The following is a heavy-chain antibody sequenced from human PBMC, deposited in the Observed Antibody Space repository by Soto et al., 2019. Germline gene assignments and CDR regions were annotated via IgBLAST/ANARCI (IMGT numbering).Heavy chain of an antibody. CDR1: GYTFTSYG. CDR2: ISAYNGNT. J-gene: IGHJ5*02. CDR3: ASGVEAYDFWGPPNYWFDP. D-gene: IGHD3-3*01. V-gene: IGHV1-18*01. Sequence: QVQLVQSGAEVKKPGASVKVSCKASGYTFTSYGISWVRQAPGQGLEWMGWISAYNGNTNYAQKLQGRVTMTTDTSTSKAYMDLRSLRSDDTAVYYCASGVEAYDFWGPPNYWFDPWGQGTLVTVSS.